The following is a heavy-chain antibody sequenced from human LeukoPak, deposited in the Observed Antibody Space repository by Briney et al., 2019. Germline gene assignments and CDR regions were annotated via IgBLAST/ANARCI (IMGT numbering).Heavy chain of an antibody. J-gene: IGHJ4*02. CDR2: ISSGGSTI. Sequence: GGSLRLSCAASGFTFSSYAMSWVRQAPGKGLEWVSYISSGGSTIYYADSVKGRFTISRDNAKNSLYLQMNSLRAEDTAVYYCAKAGGGSGSYYHYYFDYWGQGTLVTVSS. CDR1: GFTFSSYA. CDR3: AKAGGGSGSYYHYYFDY. V-gene: IGHV3-48*01. D-gene: IGHD3-10*01.